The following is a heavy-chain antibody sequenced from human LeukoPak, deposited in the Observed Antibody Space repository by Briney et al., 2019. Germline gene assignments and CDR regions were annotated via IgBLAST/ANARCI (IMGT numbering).Heavy chain of an antibody. CDR3: AKFGLAGSGRYHDAFDI. Sequence: GGSLRLSCVASGLTFGNYGMNWVRQAPGKGLEWVSSIGGSGGSTYYADSVKGRSTISRDNSKNTLYLVMNSLRADDTAVYYCAKFGLAGSGRYHDAFDIWGQGTMVTVSS. CDR2: IGGSGGST. CDR1: GLTFGNYG. D-gene: IGHD3-10*01. J-gene: IGHJ3*02. V-gene: IGHV3-23*01.